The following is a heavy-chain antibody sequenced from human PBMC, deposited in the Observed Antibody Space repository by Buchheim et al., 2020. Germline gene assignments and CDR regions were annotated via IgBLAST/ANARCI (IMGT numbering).Heavy chain of an antibody. Sequence: QVQLVQSGAEVKKPGASVKVSCKASGYTFTGYYMHWVRQAPGQGLEWMGWINPNSGGTNYAQTFQGRVTMTRDTSLSTAYMELSRLRSDDTAVYYCARVALYCSGGSCYPYWGQGTL. CDR2: INPNSGGT. V-gene: IGHV1-2*02. CDR3: ARVALYCSGGSCYPY. D-gene: IGHD2-15*01. J-gene: IGHJ4*02. CDR1: GYTFTGYY.